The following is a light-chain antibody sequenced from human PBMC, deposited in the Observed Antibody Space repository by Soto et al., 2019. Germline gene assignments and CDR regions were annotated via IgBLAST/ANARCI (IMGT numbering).Light chain of an antibody. J-gene: IGKJ5*01. CDR2: GAS. Sequence: VLTPSPATLSVSPGARATLSYRASQSVTSNLAWYQQKPGQAPRLLIYGASTRATGIPARFSGSGSGTEFTLTISSLQSEDFAVYFCQQYNNWPPITFGQGTRLEIK. CDR3: QQYNNWPPIT. CDR1: QSVTSN. V-gene: IGKV3-15*01.